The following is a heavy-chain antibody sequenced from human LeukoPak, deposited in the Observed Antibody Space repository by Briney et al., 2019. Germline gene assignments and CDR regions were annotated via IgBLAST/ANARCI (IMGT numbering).Heavy chain of an antibody. D-gene: IGHD3-16*02. Sequence: QPGGSLRLSCAASGFTFSSYVMNWVRQAPGKGLEWVTYISSSGSTIYYADSVKGRFTISRDNAKNSLYLQMNSLRAEDTAVYYCARAVRYDYVWGSYLDYWGQGTLVTVSS. CDR1: GFTFSSYV. J-gene: IGHJ4*02. V-gene: IGHV3-48*03. CDR3: ARAVRYDYVWGSYLDY. CDR2: ISSSGSTI.